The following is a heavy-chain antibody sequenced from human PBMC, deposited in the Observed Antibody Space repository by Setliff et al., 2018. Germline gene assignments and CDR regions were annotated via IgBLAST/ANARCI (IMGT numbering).Heavy chain of an antibody. V-gene: IGHV4-61*01. J-gene: IGHJ4*02. CDR1: GGSISGASIRSYY. CDR2: VYYSGTT. CDR3: ARGGTYRYFDY. Sequence: SETLSLTCTVSGGSISGASIRSYYWSWIRQPPGKGLEFIGYVYYSGTTNYDPSLESRVTISVDTSKNQFSLKLSSVTAADTAIYYCARGGTYRYFDYWGQGTLVTVSS.